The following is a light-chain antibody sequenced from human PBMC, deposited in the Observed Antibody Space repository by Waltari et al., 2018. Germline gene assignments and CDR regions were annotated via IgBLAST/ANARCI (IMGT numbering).Light chain of an antibody. J-gene: IGLJ3*02. CDR3: ATWDDSLGGPV. CDR2: KSD. Sequence: QSVLTQPSSSSGTPGQRATIAWSGTSSNIGRKSDHWYQQLPGTAPKLLIYKSDQRPSGVPDRFSASKSGTSASLAISGLRSEDEADYHCATWDDSLGGPVFAGGTKLTVL. V-gene: IGLV1-47*01. CDR1: SSNIGRKS.